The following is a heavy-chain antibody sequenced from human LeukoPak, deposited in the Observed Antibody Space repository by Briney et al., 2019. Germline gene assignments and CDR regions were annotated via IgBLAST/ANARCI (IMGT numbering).Heavy chain of an antibody. V-gene: IGHV4-59*08. CDR3: ARLGLPNAFDI. CDR2: ISNSGST. D-gene: IGHD2-15*01. CDR1: GGSISSYY. J-gene: IGHJ3*02. Sequence: PSETLPLTCTVSGGSISSYYWSWIRQPPGKGLECIGYISNSGSTNYNPSLKGRVTISADTSKNQFSLKLSSVTAADTALYFCARLGLPNAFDIWGQGTMVTVS.